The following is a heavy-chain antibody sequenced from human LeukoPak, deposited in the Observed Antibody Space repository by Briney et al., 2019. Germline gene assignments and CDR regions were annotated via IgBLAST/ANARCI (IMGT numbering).Heavy chain of an antibody. CDR3: AKGLYCSGGSCYPGDY. CDR1: GFTFDDYG. J-gene: IGHJ4*02. Sequence: GGSLRLSCAASGFTFDDYGMSWVRQGPGKGLEWVSAINRNGDSTGYADSVKGRFTISRDNSKNTLYLQMNSLRAEDTAVYYCAKGLYCSGGSCYPGDYWGQGTLVTVSS. D-gene: IGHD2-15*01. V-gene: IGHV3-20*04. CDR2: INRNGDST.